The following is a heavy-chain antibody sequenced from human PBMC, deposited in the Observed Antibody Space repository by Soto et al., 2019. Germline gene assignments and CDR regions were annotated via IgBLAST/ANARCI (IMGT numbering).Heavy chain of an antibody. CDR1: GGSFSGYY. J-gene: IGHJ6*02. CDR2: INHSGST. Sequence: QVQLQQWGAGLLKPSETLSLTCAVYGGSFSGYYWSWIRQPPGKGLEWIGEINHSGSTNYNPSLKSRVTISVDTSKNQFSLKLSSVTAADTAVYYCARGNSGWAYYYYGMDVWGQGTTVTVSS. V-gene: IGHV4-34*01. CDR3: ARGNSGWAYYYYGMDV. D-gene: IGHD5-12*01.